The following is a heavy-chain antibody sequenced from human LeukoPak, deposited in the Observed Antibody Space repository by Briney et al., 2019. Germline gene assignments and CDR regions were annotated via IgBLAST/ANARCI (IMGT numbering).Heavy chain of an antibody. J-gene: IGHJ4*02. V-gene: IGHV3-23*01. Sequence: GGSLRLSCAPSGFTFHTYAMSWVRQAPGKGLEWVSAISGGGAIYYADSVKGRFTISRDNSKNTLYLQMNSLRAEDTAVYYCARVLIGLDYWGQGTLVTVSS. D-gene: IGHD3-10*01. CDR3: ARVLIGLDY. CDR1: GFTFHTYA. CDR2: ISGGGAI.